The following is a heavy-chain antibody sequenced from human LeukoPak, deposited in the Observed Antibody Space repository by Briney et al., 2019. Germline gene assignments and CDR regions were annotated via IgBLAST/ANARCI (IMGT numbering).Heavy chain of an antibody. CDR1: GFTFSSYW. D-gene: IGHD3-10*01. V-gene: IGHV3-7*04. CDR3: ARGNYYGSGSYYNGLHDAFDI. CDR2: IKQDGSEK. Sequence: PGGSLRLSCAASGFTFSSYWMSWVRQAPGKGLEWVANIKQDGSEKYYVDSVKGRFTISRDNAKNSLYLQMNSLRAEDTAVYYCARGNYYGSGSYYNGLHDAFDIWGQGTMVTVSS. J-gene: IGHJ3*02.